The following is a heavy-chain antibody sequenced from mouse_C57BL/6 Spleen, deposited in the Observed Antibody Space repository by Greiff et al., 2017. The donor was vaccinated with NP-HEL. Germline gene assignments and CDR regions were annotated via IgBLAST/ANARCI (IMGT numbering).Heavy chain of an antibody. CDR2: TFYSGIT. D-gene: IGHD1-1*01. Sequence: EVQLQQSGPSLVRPSQTLSLTCTVTGFSINSDCYWIWIRQFPGNKLEYIGYTFYSGITYYNPSLESRTYITRDTSKNQFSLKLSSVTTEDTATYYCARGIGSSYWYFDVWGTGTTVTVSS. CDR3: ARGIGSSYWYFDV. V-gene: IGHV3-3*01. CDR1: GFSINSDCY. J-gene: IGHJ1*03.